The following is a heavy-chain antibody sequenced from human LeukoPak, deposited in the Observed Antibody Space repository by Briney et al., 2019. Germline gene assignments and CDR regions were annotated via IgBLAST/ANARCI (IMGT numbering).Heavy chain of an antibody. Sequence: TLSLTCTVSGGSISSGSYYWTWIRQPAGKGLEWIGRIYSSGGTNYNPSLKSRVTISVDTSKKHFSLELSSVTAADTAVYYCARDSVLYYFDSWGQGTLVTVSS. CDR3: ARDSVLYYFDS. V-gene: IGHV4-61*02. J-gene: IGHJ4*02. D-gene: IGHD6-6*01. CDR1: GGSISSGSYY. CDR2: IYSSGGT.